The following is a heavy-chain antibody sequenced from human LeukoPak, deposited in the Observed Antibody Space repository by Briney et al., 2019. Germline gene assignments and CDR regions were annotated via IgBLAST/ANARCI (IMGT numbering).Heavy chain of an antibody. CDR3: VGIEYSSSSGKNY. Sequence: GGSLRLSCAASGFTFSSYAMHWVRQAPGKGLEWVAVISYDGSNKYYADSVKGRFTISRDNSKNTLYLQMNSLRAEDTAVYYCVGIEYSSSSGKNYWGQGTLVTVSS. CDR2: ISYDGSNK. V-gene: IGHV3-30-3*01. J-gene: IGHJ4*02. D-gene: IGHD6-6*01. CDR1: GFTFSSYA.